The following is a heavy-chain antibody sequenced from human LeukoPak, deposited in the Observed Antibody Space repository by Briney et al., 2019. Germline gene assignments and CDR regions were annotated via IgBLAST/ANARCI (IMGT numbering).Heavy chain of an antibody. Sequence: GGSQRLSCAASGFTFDDYGMSWVRQAPGKGLEWVSGINWNGGSTGYADSVKGRFTISRDNAKNSLYLQMNSLRAEDTALYYCARTNCSGGSCYSRDYYGMDVWGQGTTVTVSS. CDR1: GFTFDDYG. CDR2: INWNGGST. D-gene: IGHD2-15*01. CDR3: ARTNCSGGSCYSRDYYGMDV. V-gene: IGHV3-20*04. J-gene: IGHJ6*02.